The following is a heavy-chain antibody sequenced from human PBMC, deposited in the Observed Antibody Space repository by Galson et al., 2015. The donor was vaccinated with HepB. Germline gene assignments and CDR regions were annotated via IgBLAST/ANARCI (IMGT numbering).Heavy chain of an antibody. CDR1: GGTFSKYA. CDR3: ARYAVPWRAFDI. D-gene: IGHD5-12*01. V-gene: IGHV1-69*10. CDR2: IIPDLGVT. J-gene: IGHJ3*02. Sequence: SVKVSCKASGGTFSKYAIGWVRHVPGQGLEWMGGIIPDLGVTNYAQKIQDRITITADKSTSTAYLELSSLRSEDTAMYYCARYAVPWRAFDIWGQGTMVTVSS.